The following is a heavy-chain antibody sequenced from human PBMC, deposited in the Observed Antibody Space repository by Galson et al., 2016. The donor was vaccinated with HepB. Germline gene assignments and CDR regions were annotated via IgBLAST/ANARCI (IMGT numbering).Heavy chain of an antibody. Sequence: SVKVSCKASGDTFNAYYIHWVRQAPAIGLEWMGRINPKSGGTDYAQKFEGRVTLTKDSAIPTAYLELSRLTSDVTAVYFCATDALPLVSHPRPYNWFDTWGPGTAVTVSS. CDR2: INPKSGGT. J-gene: IGHJ5*02. CDR3: ATDALPLVSHPRPYNWFDT. CDR1: GDTFNAYY. V-gene: IGHV1-2*06.